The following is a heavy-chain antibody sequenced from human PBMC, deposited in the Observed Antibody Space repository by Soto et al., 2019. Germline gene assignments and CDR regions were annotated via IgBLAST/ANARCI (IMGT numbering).Heavy chain of an antibody. CDR2: IKEDGSEK. Sequence: GWSLRLSCAASGFTFNTYWMSWVRHAPGKGLEWVANIKEDGSEKYYVDSVKGRFTISRDNAKNLLYLQMNSLGAGDTAMYSCKTRGDFWSGSMNVWGQGTT. J-gene: IGHJ6*01. V-gene: IGHV3-7*01. CDR1: GFTFNTYW. CDR3: KTRGDFWSGSMNV. D-gene: IGHD3-3*01.